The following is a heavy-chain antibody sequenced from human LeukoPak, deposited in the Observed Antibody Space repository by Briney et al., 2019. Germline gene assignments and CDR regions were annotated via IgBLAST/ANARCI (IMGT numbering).Heavy chain of an antibody. V-gene: IGHV4-38-2*02. CDR2: IYHSGST. CDR1: GYSISSGYY. Sequence: SETLSLTCTVSGYSISSGYYWGWIRQPPGKGLEWIGSIYHSGSTYYNPSLKSRVTISVDTSKNQFSLKLSSVTAADTAVYYCARLGSGTAPGGFGFDYWGQGTLVTVSS. CDR3: ARLGSGTAPGGFGFDY. D-gene: IGHD3-10*02. J-gene: IGHJ4*02.